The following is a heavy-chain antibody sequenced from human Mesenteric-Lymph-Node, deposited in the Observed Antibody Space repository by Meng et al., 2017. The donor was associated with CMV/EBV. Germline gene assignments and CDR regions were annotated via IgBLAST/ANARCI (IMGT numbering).Heavy chain of an antibody. CDR2: IYYSGST. CDR3: ARDAAALQGRLGKHDAFDI. D-gene: IGHD3-9*01. CDR1: GGSISSYY. Sequence: SETLSLTCTVSGGSISSYYWGWIRQPPGKGLEWIGSIYYSGSTYYNPSLKSRVTISVDTSKNQFSLNLSSVTAADTAVYYCARDAAALQGRLGKHDAFDIWGQGTLVTVSS. J-gene: IGHJ3*02. V-gene: IGHV4-39*07.